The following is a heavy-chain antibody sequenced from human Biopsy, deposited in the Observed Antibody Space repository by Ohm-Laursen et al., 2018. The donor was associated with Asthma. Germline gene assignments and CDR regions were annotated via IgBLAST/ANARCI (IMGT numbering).Heavy chain of an antibody. J-gene: IGHJ4*02. D-gene: IGHD6-6*01. Sequence: SLRLSCAASGFTFSNYGMHWVRQAPGKGLEWVAVISFDGSNKYYADFVKGRFTISRDNSKDTLYLQVNSLRGDDMAVYYCARGKTWGRSYYFDYWGQGTLVTVSS. CDR1: GFTFSNYG. V-gene: IGHV3-30*03. CDR2: ISFDGSNK. CDR3: ARGKTWGRSYYFDY.